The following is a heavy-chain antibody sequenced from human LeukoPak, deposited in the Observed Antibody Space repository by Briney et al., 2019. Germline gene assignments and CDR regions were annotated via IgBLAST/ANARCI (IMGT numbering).Heavy chain of an antibody. CDR3: ANSVGVVLLYY. Sequence: SETLSLTCTVSGDSFSSVTDYWAWIRQPPGKGLEWIASGDYSGGTYYNPSLESRVAISADMSKNQFALRLSSVTAADTAVYYCANSVGVVLLYYWGQGTLVTVSS. D-gene: IGHD2-21*01. CDR1: GDSFSSVTDY. CDR2: GDYSGGT. J-gene: IGHJ4*02. V-gene: IGHV4-39*06.